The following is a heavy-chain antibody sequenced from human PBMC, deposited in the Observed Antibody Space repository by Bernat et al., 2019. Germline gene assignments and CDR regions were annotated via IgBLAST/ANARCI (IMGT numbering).Heavy chain of an antibody. J-gene: IGHJ6*02. CDR1: GYTFTGYY. CDR2: INPNSGGT. D-gene: IGHD1-1*01. Sequence: QVQLVQSGAEVKKPGASVKVSCKASGYTFTGYYMHWVRQAPGQGLEWMGWINPNSGGTNYAQKFQGWVTMTRDTSISTAYMELSRLRSDDTAVYYCARTTPLGVQLERTRNYYSMDVWGQGTTVTVSS. V-gene: IGHV1-2*04. CDR3: ARTTPLGVQLERTRNYYSMDV.